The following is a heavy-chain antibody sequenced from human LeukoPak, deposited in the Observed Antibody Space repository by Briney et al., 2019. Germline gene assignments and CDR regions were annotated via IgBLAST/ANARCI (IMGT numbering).Heavy chain of an antibody. D-gene: IGHD3-3*01. CDR2: TRNKAESYET. Sequence: GGSLRLSCAASGFTFSDHYIDWVRQAPGKGLEWVGRTRNKAESYETEYAASVKGRFTISRDDSKKSLYLQMNSLKTEDTAVYYCARESSIFGVVARSYMDVWGKGTTVTVSS. CDR3: ARESSIFGVVARSYMDV. V-gene: IGHV3-72*01. J-gene: IGHJ6*03. CDR1: GFTFSDHY.